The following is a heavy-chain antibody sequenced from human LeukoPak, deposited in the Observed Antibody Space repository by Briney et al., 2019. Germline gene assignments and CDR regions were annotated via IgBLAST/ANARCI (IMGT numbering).Heavy chain of an antibody. CDR1: GFTFSDFA. D-gene: IGHD3-16*02. V-gene: IGHV3-21*01. J-gene: IGHJ4*02. Sequence: GGSLRLSCAASGFTFSDFAMIWVRQSPGKKGLEWVSSIFQGGGEIHYADSVRGRFTFSRDNAKNSLYLQMNSLRAEDTAVYYCARHRTASDYWGQGTLVTVSS. CDR3: ARHRTASDY. CDR2: IFQGGGEI.